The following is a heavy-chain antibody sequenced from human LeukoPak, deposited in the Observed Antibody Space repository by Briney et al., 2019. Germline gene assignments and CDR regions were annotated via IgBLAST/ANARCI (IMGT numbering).Heavy chain of an antibody. V-gene: IGHV3-48*04. Sequence: GGSLRLSCAASGFTFSSYSMDWVRQAPGKGLEWVSYISSSGSTIYYADSVKGRFTISRDNAKNSLYLQMNSLRAEDTAVYYCARDLSLYCSGGSCYSLNYWGQGTLVTVSS. CDR1: GFTFSSYS. D-gene: IGHD2-15*01. CDR2: ISSSGSTI. J-gene: IGHJ4*02. CDR3: ARDLSLYCSGGSCYSLNY.